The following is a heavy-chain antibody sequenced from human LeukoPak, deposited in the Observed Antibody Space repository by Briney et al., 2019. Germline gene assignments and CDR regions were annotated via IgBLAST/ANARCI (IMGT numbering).Heavy chain of an antibody. Sequence: PGGSLRLSCAASGFTFSSYAMHWARQAPGKGLEWVAVISYDGSNKYYADSVKGRFTISRDNSKNTLYLQMNSLRAEDTAVYYCARGPQVVPAAISGYFDYWGQGTLVTVSS. D-gene: IGHD2-2*02. J-gene: IGHJ4*02. V-gene: IGHV3-30-3*01. CDR1: GFTFSSYA. CDR2: ISYDGSNK. CDR3: ARGPQVVPAAISGYFDY.